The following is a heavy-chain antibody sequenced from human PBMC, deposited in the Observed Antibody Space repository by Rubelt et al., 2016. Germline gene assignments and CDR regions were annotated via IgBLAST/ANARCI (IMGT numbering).Heavy chain of an antibody. J-gene: IGHJ4*02. D-gene: IGHD6-19*01. CDR3: ARDLAVAGDTFDY. V-gene: IGHV1-69*01. CDR2: GTA. Sequence: GTANYAQKFQGRVTITADESTSTAYMELSSLRSDDTAVYYCARDLAVAGDTFDYWGQGTLVTVSS.